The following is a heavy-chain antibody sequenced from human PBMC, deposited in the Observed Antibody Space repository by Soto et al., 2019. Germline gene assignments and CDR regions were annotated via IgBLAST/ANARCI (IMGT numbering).Heavy chain of an antibody. CDR3: ARDRVAVAGINGRDAFDI. CDR2: INAGNGNT. V-gene: IGHV1-3*01. Sequence: ASVKVSCKASGYTFTSYAMHWVRQAPGQRLEWMGWINAGNGNTKYSQKFQGRVTITRDTSASTAYMELSSLRSEDTAVYYCARDRVAVAGINGRDAFDIWGQGTMVTVSS. J-gene: IGHJ3*02. CDR1: GYTFTSYA. D-gene: IGHD6-19*01.